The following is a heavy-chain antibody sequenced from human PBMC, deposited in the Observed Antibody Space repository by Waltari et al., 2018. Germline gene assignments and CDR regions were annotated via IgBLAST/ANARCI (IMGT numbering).Heavy chain of an antibody. V-gene: IGHV3-21*02. CDR2: ISGDGRYV. J-gene: IGHJ5*02. Sequence: EMQLVESGGGLVKPGESLRLSCVASGFTLSYYSMNWVRQRPGKGLEWVASISGDGRYVYYADSVKGRLTVSSDKAKNVLFLQVSSLTVEDTAVYYCARDSGGTIFGVGNWFDPWGQGTLVSVSS. D-gene: IGHD3-3*01. CDR3: ARDSGGTIFGVGNWFDP. CDR1: GFTLSYYS.